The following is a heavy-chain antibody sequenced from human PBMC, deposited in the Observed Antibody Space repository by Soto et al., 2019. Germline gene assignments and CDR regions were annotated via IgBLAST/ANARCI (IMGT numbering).Heavy chain of an antibody. V-gene: IGHV1-46*01. J-gene: IGHJ6*02. Sequence: GASVKVSCKASGYTFTNYYTHWVRQAPGQGLEWMGIINPSGGSPSYAQKFQGRVTMTRDTSTSTVYMELSSLRSEDTAVYYCARVWSKLWPPNYGMDVRGQGTTVTVSS. CDR3: ARVWSKLWPPNYGMDV. CDR1: GYTFTNYY. CDR2: INPSGGSP. D-gene: IGHD5-18*01.